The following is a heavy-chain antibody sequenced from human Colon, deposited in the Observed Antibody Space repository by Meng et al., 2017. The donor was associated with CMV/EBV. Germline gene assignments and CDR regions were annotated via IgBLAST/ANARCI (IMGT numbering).Heavy chain of an antibody. J-gene: IGHJ4*02. V-gene: IGHV3-30*02. D-gene: IGHD1-1*01. CDR1: GFPMRSFG. Sequence: GESLKISCVASGFPMRSFGMHWVRRAPGRGLEWLAYIRHDGNTQHYSDSLRGRFTVSRDNSKNTLYLQLDSLRVDDTAVYYCAKEGVEIEPFFDYWGQGTLVTVSS. CDR3: AKEGVEIEPFFDY. CDR2: IRHDGNTQ.